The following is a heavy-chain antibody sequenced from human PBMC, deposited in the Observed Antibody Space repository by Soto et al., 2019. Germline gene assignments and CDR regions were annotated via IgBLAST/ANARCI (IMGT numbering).Heavy chain of an antibody. CDR1: GDSISSSNSC. J-gene: IGHJ6*02. Sequence: SETLSLTCTLSGDSISSSNSCWGWIRQPPGKGLEWIGTIFYSGSTYYNPSLKSRVTISVDTSKNQFSLRLISVTAADTAVYYCARRLYYDSSGFEGGGMDVWGQGTTVT. D-gene: IGHD3-22*01. V-gene: IGHV4-39*01. CDR3: ARRLYYDSSGFEGGGMDV. CDR2: IFYSGST.